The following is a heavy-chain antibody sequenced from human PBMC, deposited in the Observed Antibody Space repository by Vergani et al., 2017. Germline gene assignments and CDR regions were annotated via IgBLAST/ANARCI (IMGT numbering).Heavy chain of an antibody. V-gene: IGHV1-2*02. D-gene: IGHD2-8*01. CDR3: AREGCTNGVCLDQGGGMDV. CDR1: GYTFTSYD. Sequence: QVQLVQSGAEVKKPGASVKVSCKASGYTFTSYDINWVRQATGQGLEWMGWINPNSGGTNYAQKFQGRVTMTRDTSISTAYMELSRLRSDDTAVYYCAREGCTNGVCLDQGGGMDVWGQGTTVTVSS. CDR2: INPNSGGT. J-gene: IGHJ6*02.